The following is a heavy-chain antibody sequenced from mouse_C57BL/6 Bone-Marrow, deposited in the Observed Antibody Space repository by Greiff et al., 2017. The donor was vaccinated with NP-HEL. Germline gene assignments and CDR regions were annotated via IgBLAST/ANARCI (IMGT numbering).Heavy chain of an antibody. CDR3: ARYYALAY. CDR1: GYTFTSYG. V-gene: IGHV1-81*01. CDR2: IYPRSGNT. D-gene: IGHD1-1*01. Sequence: VKLMESGAELARPGASVKLSCKASGYTFTSYGISWVKQRTGQGLEWIGEIYPRSGNTYYNEKFKGKATLTADKSSSTAYMELRSLTSEDSAVYFCARYYALAYWGQGTLVTVSA. J-gene: IGHJ3*01.